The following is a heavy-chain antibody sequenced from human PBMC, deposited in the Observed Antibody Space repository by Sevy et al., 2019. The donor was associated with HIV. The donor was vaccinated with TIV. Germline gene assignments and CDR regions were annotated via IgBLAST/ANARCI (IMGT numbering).Heavy chain of an antibody. D-gene: IGHD1-1*01. Sequence: ASVKVSCKTSGSTFSDDYIHWARQAPGERLEWMGWINSAGTNYAETFQGRVTMTRDASITTAYMELNSLRSDDTATYYCATSANLDTSWFDPWGQGVVVTVSS. J-gene: IGHJ5*02. CDR1: GSTFSDDY. CDR2: INSAGT. CDR3: ATSANLDTSWFDP. V-gene: IGHV1-2*02.